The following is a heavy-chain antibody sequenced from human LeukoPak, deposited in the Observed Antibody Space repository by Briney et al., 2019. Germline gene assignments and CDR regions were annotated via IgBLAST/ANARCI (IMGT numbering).Heavy chain of an antibody. CDR3: ARDHSGLSLDP. D-gene: IGHD5-12*01. V-gene: IGHV3-48*03. Sequence: AGGSLRLSCAASGFTFSSYEMNWVRQAPGKGLEWVSYIDSGRGSSTNYADSVKGRFTISRDNAKNSLYLQMNSLRVEDTAIYYCARDHSGLSLDPWGRGTLVTVSS. CDR2: IDSGRGSST. CDR1: GFTFSSYE. J-gene: IGHJ5*02.